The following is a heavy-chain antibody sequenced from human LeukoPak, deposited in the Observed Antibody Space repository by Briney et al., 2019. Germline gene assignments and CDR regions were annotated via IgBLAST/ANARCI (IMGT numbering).Heavy chain of an antibody. D-gene: IGHD6-13*01. Sequence: GGSLRLSCAASGFTFSSYGMHWVRQAPGKGLEWVAFIRYDGSNKYYADSVKGRFTISRDNSKNTLYLQMNSLRAEDTAVYYCARGTIAAADIDYWGQGTLVTVSS. CDR2: IRYDGSNK. V-gene: IGHV3-30*02. CDR1: GFTFSSYG. J-gene: IGHJ4*02. CDR3: ARGTIAAADIDY.